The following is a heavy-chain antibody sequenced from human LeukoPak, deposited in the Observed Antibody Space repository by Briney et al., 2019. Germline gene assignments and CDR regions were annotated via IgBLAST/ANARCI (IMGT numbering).Heavy chain of an antibody. CDR3: ANEWSAFDF. CDR2: IYQSGST. V-gene: IGHV4-59*11. CDR1: GDSKSYHK. D-gene: IGHD3-3*01. J-gene: IGHJ3*01. Sequence: SETLSLTCTVSGDSKSYHKWNWIRQSPGKGLEWIGYIYQSGSTNYNPSLKSRVTISVDTSKNQLSLQLRSVTAADTAVYYCANEWSAFDFWGQGTMVTVSS.